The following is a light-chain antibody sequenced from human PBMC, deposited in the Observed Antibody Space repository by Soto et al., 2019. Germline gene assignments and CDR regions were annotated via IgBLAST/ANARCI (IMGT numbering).Light chain of an antibody. J-gene: IGKJ4*01. CDR2: GAS. CDR3: QQYGALPPT. V-gene: IGKV3-20*01. CDR1: QTVSNTY. Sequence: IVLTQFPGALPLSPGERVTLSCRASQTVSNTYLAWYQQKSGQAPKFLIYGASNRATGIPDRFSGSGSGTDFTLTISRLEPEDFAVYYCQQYGALPPTFGGGTKVEIK.